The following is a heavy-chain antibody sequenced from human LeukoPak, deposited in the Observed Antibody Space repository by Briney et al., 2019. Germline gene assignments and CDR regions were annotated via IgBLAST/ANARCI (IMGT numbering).Heavy chain of an antibody. J-gene: IGHJ6*02. Sequence: PGASLRLSCAASGFTFSSYAMNWVRQAPGKGLEWVSAISGSGGSTYYADSVKGRFTISRDNSKNTLYLQMNSLRAEDTAVYYCAKDQPLYSSGWYGVGGMDVWGQGTTVTVSS. CDR1: GFTFSSYA. CDR3: AKDQPLYSSGWYGVGGMDV. V-gene: IGHV3-23*01. CDR2: ISGSGGST. D-gene: IGHD6-19*01.